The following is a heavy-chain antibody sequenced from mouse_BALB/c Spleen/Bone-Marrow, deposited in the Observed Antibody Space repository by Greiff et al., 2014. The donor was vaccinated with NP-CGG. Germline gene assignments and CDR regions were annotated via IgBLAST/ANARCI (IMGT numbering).Heavy chain of an antibody. CDR2: INPSNGGT. CDR1: GYTFTSYY. V-gene: IGHV1S81*02. CDR3: TRSGTSWLRRSWYFDV. J-gene: IGHJ1*01. D-gene: IGHD2-2*01. Sequence: QVQLKQSGAELVKPGASVKLSCKASGYTFTSYYMYWVKQRPGQGLEWIGEINPSNGGTNFNEKFKSKATLTVDKSSSTAYMQLSSLTSVDSAVYYCTRSGTSWLRRSWYFDVWGAGTTVTVSS.